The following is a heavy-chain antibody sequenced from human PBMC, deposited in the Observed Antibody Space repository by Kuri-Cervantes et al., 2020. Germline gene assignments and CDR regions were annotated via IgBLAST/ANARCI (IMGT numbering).Heavy chain of an antibody. Sequence: SLKISCAASGFTFDDYAMHWVRQVPGKGLEWVSGINWNSDNIGYADSVKGRFTISRDNAKNSLYLQMNSLRAEDTAVYYCAKASPDYYYYYYMDVWGKGTTVTVSS. CDR3: AKASPDYYYYYYMDV. CDR1: GFTFDDYA. CDR2: INWNSDNI. J-gene: IGHJ6*03. V-gene: IGHV3-9*01.